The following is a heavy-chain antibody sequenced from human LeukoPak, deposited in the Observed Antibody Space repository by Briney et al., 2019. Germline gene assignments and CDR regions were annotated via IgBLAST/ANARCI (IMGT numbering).Heavy chain of an antibody. CDR1: GFTFSDFW. J-gene: IGHJ3*01. CDR3: AKEMATIRAFDF. D-gene: IGHD5-24*01. Sequence: QPGGSLRLSCAVSGFTFSDFWMSWVRQAPGKGLEWVSVISGSGSSTYYADSVKGRFTISRDNSKNTLYLQMNSLRAEDTAVYYRAKEMATIRAFDFWGQGTMVTVSS. V-gene: IGHV3-23*01. CDR2: ISGSGSST.